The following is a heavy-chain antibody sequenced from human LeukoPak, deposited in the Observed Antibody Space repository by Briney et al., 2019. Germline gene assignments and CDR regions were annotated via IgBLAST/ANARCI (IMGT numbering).Heavy chain of an antibody. CDR3: TRYYESNGNYGDY. J-gene: IGHJ4*02. Sequence: GGSLRLSCAASGFTFSGSAIHWVRQASGKGLEWVGRIRTTVDNYATAYAASVKGGFTISRDDSKNTAYLQMNSLKIEDTAVYYCTRYYESNGNYGDYWGQGTLVTVSS. CDR1: GFTFSGSA. V-gene: IGHV3-73*01. CDR2: IRTTVDNYAT. D-gene: IGHD3-22*01.